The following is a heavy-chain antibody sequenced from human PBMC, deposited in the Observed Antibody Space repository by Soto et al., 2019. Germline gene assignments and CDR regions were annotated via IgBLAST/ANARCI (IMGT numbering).Heavy chain of an antibody. CDR1: GGTFSSYA. Sequence: GASVKVSCKASGGTFSSYAISWVRQAPGQGLEWMGGIIPIFGTANYAQKFQGRVTITADESTSTAYMELSSLRSEDTAVYYCARDARGPTVTGIYYYGMDVWGQGTTVTVSS. CDR3: ARDARGPTVTGIYYYGMDV. J-gene: IGHJ6*02. V-gene: IGHV1-69*13. D-gene: IGHD4-17*01. CDR2: IIPIFGTA.